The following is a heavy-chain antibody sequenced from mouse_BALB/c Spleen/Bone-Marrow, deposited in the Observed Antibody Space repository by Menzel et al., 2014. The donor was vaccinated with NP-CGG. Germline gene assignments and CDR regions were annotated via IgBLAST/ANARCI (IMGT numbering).Heavy chain of an antibody. CDR1: GFTFSSFG. V-gene: IGHV5-17*02. Sequence: EVKLMESGGGLVQPGGSRKLSCAASGFTFSSFGMHWVRQAPGKGLEWVAYISNGSSTIYYAGTVKGRFTISRDNPKNTLFLQMTSLRSEDTAMYYCARKGAMITHYYAMDHWGQGTSVTVSS. J-gene: IGHJ4*01. CDR2: ISNGSSTI. CDR3: ARKGAMITHYYAMDH. D-gene: IGHD2-4*01.